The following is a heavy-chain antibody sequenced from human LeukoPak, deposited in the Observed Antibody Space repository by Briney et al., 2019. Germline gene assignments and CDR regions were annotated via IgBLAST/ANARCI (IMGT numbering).Heavy chain of an antibody. D-gene: IGHD2-2*01. V-gene: IGHV1-2*06. CDR1: GYTFTAYY. CDR3: ARDPWGGDIEVVPAAIHDP. CDR2: INPNSGGT. Sequence: ASVTVSCKASGYTFTAYYIHWVRQAPGQGLEWMGRINPNSGGTNFAQKFQGRVTMTSDTSISTAYMELRRLTSDDTAVYYCARDPWGGDIEVVPAAIHDPWGQGTLVTVSS. J-gene: IGHJ5*02.